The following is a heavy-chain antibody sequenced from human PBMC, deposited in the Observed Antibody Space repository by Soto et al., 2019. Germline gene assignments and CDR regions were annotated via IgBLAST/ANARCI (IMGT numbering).Heavy chain of an antibody. CDR2: SRHKANSYTT. D-gene: IGHD1-1*01. J-gene: IGHJ4*02. V-gene: IGHV3-72*01. CDR1: GFTFSDHY. Sequence: EVQLVESGGGLVQPGGSLRLSCAVSGFTFSDHYMDWVRQAPGKGLEWVGRSRHKANSYTTEYAASVKGRFTISRDDSENSLYLQMDSLKTEDTAVYFCIRPMTGTTRGFDYWGQGTLVTVSS. CDR3: IRPMTGTTRGFDY.